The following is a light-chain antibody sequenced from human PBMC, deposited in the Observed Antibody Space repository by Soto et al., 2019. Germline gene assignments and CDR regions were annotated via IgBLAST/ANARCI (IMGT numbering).Light chain of an antibody. CDR2: DVS. CDR3: CSYAGSFIYV. CDR1: SSDVGGYDY. V-gene: IGLV2-11*01. J-gene: IGLJ1*01. Sequence: LTQPRSVSGSPGQSVTISCTGTSSDVGGYDYVSWYQQHPGKAPQLMIYDVSKRPSGVPDRFSGSKSGSTASLTISGLQADDEADYYCCSYAGSFIYVFATGTKVTVL.